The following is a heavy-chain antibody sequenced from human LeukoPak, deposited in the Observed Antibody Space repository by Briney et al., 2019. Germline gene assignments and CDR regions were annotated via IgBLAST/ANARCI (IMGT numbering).Heavy chain of an antibody. V-gene: IGHV3-30*18. CDR3: AKDQHPQPPDVVVVAANAFDI. CDR1: GFTFSSYG. J-gene: IGHJ3*02. D-gene: IGHD2-15*01. Sequence: GGSLRLSCATSGFTFSSYGMHWVRQAPGKGLEWVAVISYDGSNKYYADSVKGRFTISRDNSKNTLYLQMNSLRAEDTAVYYCAKDQHPQPPDVVVVAANAFDIWGQGTMVTVSS. CDR2: ISYDGSNK.